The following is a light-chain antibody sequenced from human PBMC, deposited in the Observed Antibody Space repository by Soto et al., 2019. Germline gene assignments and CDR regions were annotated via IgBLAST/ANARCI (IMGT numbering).Light chain of an antibody. J-gene: IGLJ1*01. CDR2: EVS. CDR1: SSDVGGYNY. CDR3: SSYTSSSTPDV. V-gene: IGLV2-14*01. Sequence: QSVLTQPASVSGSPGQSITISCTGTSSDVGGYNYVSWYQQHPGKAPKLMIYEVSNRPSGVSNRFSVSKSGNTASLTISGLQAEDEADYYCSSYTSSSTPDVFGTGTKLTVL.